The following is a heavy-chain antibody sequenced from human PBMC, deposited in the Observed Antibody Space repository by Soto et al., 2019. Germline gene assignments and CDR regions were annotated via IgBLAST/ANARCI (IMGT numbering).Heavy chain of an antibody. CDR1: GLTFSSFS. D-gene: IGHD6-19*01. Sequence: EVQLVESGGGLVQPGGSKRLSCIASGLTFSSFSMNWVRQAPGKGLEWVAYISSSSSTTYYADSVKGRFTISRDNAKKSLYLQMNGLRDEETAVYYCARDFFGNIVVAGRGDSWGEGTLVTVSS. V-gene: IGHV3-48*02. CDR2: ISSSSSTT. CDR3: ARDFFGNIVVAGRGDS. J-gene: IGHJ4*02.